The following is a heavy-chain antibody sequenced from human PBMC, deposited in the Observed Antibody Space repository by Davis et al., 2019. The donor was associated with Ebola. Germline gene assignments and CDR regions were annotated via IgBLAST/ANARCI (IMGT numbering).Heavy chain of an antibody. CDR1: GYTFTSYA. Sequence: AASVKVSCKASGYTFTSYAMNWVRQAPGQGLEWMGWINTNTGNPTYAQGFTGRFVFSLDTSVSTAYLQISSLKAEDTAVYYCVGYSPDDSSGYYLDYWGQGTLVTVSS. CDR3: VGYSPDDSSGYYLDY. V-gene: IGHV7-4-1*02. J-gene: IGHJ4*02. CDR2: INTNTGNP. D-gene: IGHD3-22*01.